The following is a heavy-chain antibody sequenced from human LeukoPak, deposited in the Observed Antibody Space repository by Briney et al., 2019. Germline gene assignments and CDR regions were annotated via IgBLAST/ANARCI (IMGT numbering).Heavy chain of an antibody. V-gene: IGHV3-66*04. Sequence: GGSLRLSCAASGFSVENHFMSWVRQAPGKGLEWVSVPYHGDRTYYADSVKGRFTISRDSSKNTLYLQMKSLRAEDTAVYYCASQGGSGRHYWGQGTLVTVSS. CDR1: GFSVENHF. CDR2: PYHGDRT. CDR3: ASQGGSGRHY. D-gene: IGHD2-15*01. J-gene: IGHJ4*02.